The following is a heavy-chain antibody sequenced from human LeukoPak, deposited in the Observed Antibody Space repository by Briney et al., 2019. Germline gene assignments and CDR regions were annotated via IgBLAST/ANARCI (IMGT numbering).Heavy chain of an antibody. CDR2: ISYDGSNK. D-gene: IGHD1-7*01. CDR1: GFTFSSYG. Sequence: PGRSLRLSCAASGFTFSSYGMHWVRQAPGKGLEWVAVISYDGSNKYYADSVKSRFTISRDNSKNTLYLQMNSLRAGDTAVYYCAKEGTTASQNFDYWGQGTLVTVSS. J-gene: IGHJ4*02. V-gene: IGHV3-30*18. CDR3: AKEGTTASQNFDY.